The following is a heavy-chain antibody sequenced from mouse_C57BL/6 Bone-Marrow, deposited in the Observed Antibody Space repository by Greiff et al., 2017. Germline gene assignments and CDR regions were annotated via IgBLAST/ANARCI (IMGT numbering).Heavy chain of an antibody. V-gene: IGHV5-16*01. CDR2: INYDGSST. D-gene: IGHD1-1*01. Sequence: EVQLVQSEGGLVQPGSSMKLSCTASGFTFSDYYMAWVRQVPEKGLEWVANINYDGSSTYYLDSLKSRFIISTDNATNIVYLQLSSLKSEDTATYYCTRGGTKVGDAFDYGGQGTSVTVSS. J-gene: IGHJ4*01. CDR1: GFTFSDYY. CDR3: TRGGTKVGDAFDY.